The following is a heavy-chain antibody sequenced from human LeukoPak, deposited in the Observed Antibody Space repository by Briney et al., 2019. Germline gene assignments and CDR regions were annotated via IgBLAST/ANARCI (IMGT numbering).Heavy chain of an antibody. D-gene: IGHD3-22*01. Sequence: ASVKVSCKASGYTFTTYYIHWVRQAPGQGLEWMGLINPSGGSTNYAQKFQGRVTMTRDTSTSTVYMELSSLRSEDTAVYYCARAGVWDYSDSSGYHNAAFDIWGQGTMVTVSS. V-gene: IGHV1-46*01. CDR3: ARAGVWDYSDSSGYHNAAFDI. J-gene: IGHJ3*02. CDR1: GYTFTTYY. CDR2: INPSGGST.